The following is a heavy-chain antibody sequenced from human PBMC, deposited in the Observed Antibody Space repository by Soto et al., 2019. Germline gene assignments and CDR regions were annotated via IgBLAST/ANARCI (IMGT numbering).Heavy chain of an antibody. Sequence: RASVKVSCKVSGYTLTELSMHWVRQAPGKGLEWMGGFDPEDGETIYAQKFQGRVTMTEDTSTDTAYMELSSLRSEDTAVYYCATAKLSGYSYHDAFDIWGQGTMVTVS. V-gene: IGHV1-24*01. CDR3: ATAKLSGYSYHDAFDI. CDR2: FDPEDGET. CDR1: GYTLTELS. D-gene: IGHD5-18*01. J-gene: IGHJ3*02.